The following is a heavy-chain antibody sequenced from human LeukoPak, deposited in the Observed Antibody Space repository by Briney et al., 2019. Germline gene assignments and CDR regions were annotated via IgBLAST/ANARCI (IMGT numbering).Heavy chain of an antibody. CDR3: ARGTMVRGVADAFDI. CDR2: IYHSGST. Sequence: ASETLSLTCAVSGGSISSGGYSWSWIRQPPGKGLEWIGYIYHSGSTYYNPSLKSRVTISVDRSKNQFSLKLSSVTAADTAVSYCARGTMVRGVADAFDIWGQGTMVTVSS. J-gene: IGHJ3*02. V-gene: IGHV4-30-2*01. CDR1: GGSISSGGYS. D-gene: IGHD3-10*01.